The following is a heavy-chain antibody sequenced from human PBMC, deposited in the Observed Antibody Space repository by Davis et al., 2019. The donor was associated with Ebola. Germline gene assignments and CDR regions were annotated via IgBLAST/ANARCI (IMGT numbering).Heavy chain of an antibody. D-gene: IGHD2-2*01. V-gene: IGHV3-13*05. CDR2: IGTAGNP. Sequence: GESLKISCAASGFTLTSYDMHWGRQATGKGLGLVSSIGTAGNPYYPGSVKGRFTITRENAKNTLYLQMNSLRAEDTAVYYCARGARLLSFDPWGQGTLVTVSS. J-gene: IGHJ5*02. CDR3: ARGARLLSFDP. CDR1: GFTLTSYD.